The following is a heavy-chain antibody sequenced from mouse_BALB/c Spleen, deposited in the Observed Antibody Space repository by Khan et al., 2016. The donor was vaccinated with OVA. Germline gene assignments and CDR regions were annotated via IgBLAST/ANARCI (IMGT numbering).Heavy chain of an antibody. D-gene: IGHD3-3*01. CDR3: ARTARIKY. V-gene: IGHV3-2*02. Sequence: EVQLVESGPGLVKPSQSLSLTCTVTGYSITSGYGWNWIRQFPGNQLEWMGYISYSGSTNYNPSLKSRISITRDTSKNQFFLQLNSVTTEDTATAYSARTARIKYWGQGTTLTVSS. CDR2: ISYSGST. CDR1: GYSITSGYG. J-gene: IGHJ2*01.